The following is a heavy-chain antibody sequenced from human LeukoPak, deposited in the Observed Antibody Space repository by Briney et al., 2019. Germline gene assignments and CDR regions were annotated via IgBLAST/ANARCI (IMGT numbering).Heavy chain of an antibody. D-gene: IGHD3-10*01. CDR1: GFTVSTNY. CDR2: IYSGDTT. Sequence: GGSLRLSCAASGFTVSTNYMSWVPQAPGKGLEWVSVIYSGDTTFYAGSVRGKLTISRDNSKNTLYLQMNSLRAEDTAVYYCASILRSSSGYYFDYWGQGTLVTVSS. CDR3: ASILRSSSGYYFDY. V-gene: IGHV3-66*01. J-gene: IGHJ4*02.